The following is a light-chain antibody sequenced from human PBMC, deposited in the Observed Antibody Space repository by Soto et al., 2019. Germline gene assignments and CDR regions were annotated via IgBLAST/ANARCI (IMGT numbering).Light chain of an antibody. CDR2: KET. V-gene: IGKV1-5*03. J-gene: IGKJ2*01. CDR1: QNIGSW. CDR3: QQYNDFQYS. Sequence: DIQMTQSPSTLSASVGDGVTITCRASQNIGSWLAWYQQKPGEAPKLLISKETNLQSGVPSRFSGSGSGTDFSLTISSLQPVDAATYFCQQYNDFQYSFGPGTKLDI.